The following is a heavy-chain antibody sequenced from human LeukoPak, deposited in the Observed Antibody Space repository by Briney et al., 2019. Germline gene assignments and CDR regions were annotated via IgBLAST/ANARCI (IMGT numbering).Heavy chain of an antibody. V-gene: IGHV1-69*01. CDR1: GGTFSSYA. CDR2: IIPIFGTA. D-gene: IGHD5-24*01. CDR3: ARELDGYNTGYFVY. J-gene: IGHJ4*02. Sequence: SVKVSCKASGGTFSSYAISWVRQAPGQGLEWMGGIIPIFGTANYAQKFQGRVTITADESTSTAYMELSSLRSEDTAVYYCARELDGYNTGYFVYWGQGTLVTVSS.